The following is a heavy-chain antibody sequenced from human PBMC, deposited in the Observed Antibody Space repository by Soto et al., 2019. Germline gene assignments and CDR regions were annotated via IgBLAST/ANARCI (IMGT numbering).Heavy chain of an antibody. Sequence: QVQLVESGGGVVQPGRSLRLSCAASGFTFSNYGMHWVRQAPGKGLEWVGVIWYNGSDKKYADSVKGRFTISRDNSENTLYLQMNSLRAEDTAVYYCAKDYGDWTGLYYYGMDVWGQGTTVTVSS. J-gene: IGHJ6*02. CDR3: AKDYGDWTGLYYYGMDV. V-gene: IGHV3-33*06. CDR1: GFTFSNYG. D-gene: IGHD4-17*01. CDR2: IWYNGSDK.